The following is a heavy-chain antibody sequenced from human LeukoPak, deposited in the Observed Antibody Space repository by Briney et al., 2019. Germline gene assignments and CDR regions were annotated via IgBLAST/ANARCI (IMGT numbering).Heavy chain of an antibody. J-gene: IGHJ6*03. CDR3: TTGVRGYYYYYMDV. CDR1: GFTFSNAW. V-gene: IGHV3-15*01. Sequence: GGSLRLSCAASGFTFSNAWMSWVRQAPGKGLEWVGRIKSEADGGTTDYAAPVKGRFTISRDDSINTLYLQMNSLKTEDTAVYYCTTGVRGYYYYYMDVWGKGTTVTVSS. CDR2: IKSEADGGTT.